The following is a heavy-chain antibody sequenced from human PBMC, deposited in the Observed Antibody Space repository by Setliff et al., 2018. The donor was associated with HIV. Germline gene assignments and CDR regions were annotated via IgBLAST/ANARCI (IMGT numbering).Heavy chain of an antibody. V-gene: IGHV1-18*01. CDR2: ISAYNGNT. J-gene: IGHJ3*02. Sequence: ASVKVSCKASGYTFTSYGISWVRQAPGQGLEWMGWISAYNGNTNYARKLQGGVTMTTDTSTSTAYMELRSLRSDDTAVYYCARDSNPRRSWYSGDAFDIWGQGTMVTVSS. CDR3: ARDSNPRRSWYSGDAFDI. D-gene: IGHD6-13*01. CDR1: GYTFTSYG.